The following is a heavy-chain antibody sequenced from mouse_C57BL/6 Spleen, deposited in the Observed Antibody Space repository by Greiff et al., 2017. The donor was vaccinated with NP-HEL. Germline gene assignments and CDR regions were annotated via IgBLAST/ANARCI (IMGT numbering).Heavy chain of an antibody. CDR3: AKNPPTIVTTYYFDY. CDR2: ISSGGSYT. J-gene: IGHJ2*01. V-gene: IGHV5-6*01. CDR1: GFTFSSYG. Sequence: EVKLMESGGDLVKPGGSLKLSCAASGFTFSSYGMSWVRQTPDKRLEWVATISSGGSYTYYPDSVKGRFTISRDNSKHTLYLQMSSLKSEDTAMYYCAKNPPTIVTTYYFDYWGQGTTLTVSS. D-gene: IGHD2-5*01.